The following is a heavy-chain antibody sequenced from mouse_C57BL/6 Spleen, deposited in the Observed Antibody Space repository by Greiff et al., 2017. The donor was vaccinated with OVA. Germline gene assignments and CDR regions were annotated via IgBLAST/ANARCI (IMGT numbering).Heavy chain of an antibody. D-gene: IGHD4-1*01. CDR2: ISSGSSTI. J-gene: IGHJ2*01. CDR1: GFTFSDYG. Sequence: DVKLVESGGGLVKPGGSLKLSCAASGFTFSDYGMHWVRQAPEKGLEWVAYISSGSSTIYYADTVKGRFTISRDNAKNTLFLQMTSLRSEDTAMYYCARGTGTGGYYFDYWGQGTTLTVSS. CDR3: ARGTGTGGYYFDY. V-gene: IGHV5-17*01.